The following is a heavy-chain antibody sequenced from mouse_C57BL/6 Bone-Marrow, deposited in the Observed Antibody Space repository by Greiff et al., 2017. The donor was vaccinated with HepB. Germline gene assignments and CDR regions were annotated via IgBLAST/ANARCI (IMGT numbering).Heavy chain of an antibody. CDR1: GYTFTSYW. V-gene: IGHV1-52*01. Sequence: QVQLQQPGAELVRPGSSVKLSCKASGYTFTSYWMHWVKQRPIQGLEWIGNIDPSDSETHYNQKFKDKATLTVDKSSSTAYMQLSSLTSEDSAVYYCARGEGIVAMVTTRAMDYWGQGTSVTVSS. D-gene: IGHD2-2*01. CDR2: IDPSDSET. CDR3: ARGEGIVAMVTTRAMDY. J-gene: IGHJ4*01.